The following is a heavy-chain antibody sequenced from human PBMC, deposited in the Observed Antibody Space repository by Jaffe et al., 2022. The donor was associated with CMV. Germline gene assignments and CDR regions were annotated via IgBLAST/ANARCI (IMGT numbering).Heavy chain of an antibody. CDR3: ARANQEMATMEGLRAFDI. V-gene: IGHV3-53*02. Sequence: EVQLVETGGGLIQPGGSLRLSCAASGFTVSSNYMSWVRQAPGKGLEWVSVIYSGGSTYYADSVKGRFTISRDNSKNTLYLQMNSLRAEDTAVYYCARANQEMATMEGLRAFDIWGQGTMVTVSS. D-gene: IGHD3-3*01. CDR2: IYSGGST. J-gene: IGHJ3*02. CDR1: GFTVSSNY.